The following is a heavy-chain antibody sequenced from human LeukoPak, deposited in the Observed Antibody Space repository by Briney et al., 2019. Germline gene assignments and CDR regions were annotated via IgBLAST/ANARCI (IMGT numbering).Heavy chain of an antibody. CDR1: GGTFSSYA. D-gene: IGHD1-26*01. J-gene: IGHJ4*02. V-gene: IGHV1-69*11. CDR3: AEEEGATAFDY. CDR2: IIPILGTA. Sequence: GASVKVSCKASGGTFSSYAISWVRQAPGQGLEWMGRIIPILGTANYAQKFQGRVTITTDESTSTAYMELSSLRSEDTAVYYCAEEEGATAFDYWGQGTLVTVSS.